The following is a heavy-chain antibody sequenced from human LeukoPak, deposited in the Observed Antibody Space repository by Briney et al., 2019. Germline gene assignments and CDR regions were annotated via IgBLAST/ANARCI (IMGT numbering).Heavy chain of an antibody. D-gene: IGHD6-13*01. J-gene: IGHJ4*02. V-gene: IGHV3-21*01. CDR1: GFTFSTYS. CDR2: ISSSSSYI. Sequence: GGSLRLSCAASGFTFSTYSMNWVRQAPGKGLEWVSSISSSSSYIYYADSVQGRFTISRDNARNSLFLQMNSLRVEDTAVYYCARGSNSGYSSSWYCDYWGQGTLVTVSS. CDR3: ARGSNSGYSSSWYCDY.